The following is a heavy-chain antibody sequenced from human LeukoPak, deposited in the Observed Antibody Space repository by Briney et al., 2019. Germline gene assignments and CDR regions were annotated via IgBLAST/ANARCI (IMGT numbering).Heavy chain of an antibody. J-gene: IGHJ4*02. CDR3: ARGPLYDFWSGYLYYFDY. Sequence: KASETLSLTCAVYGGSFSGYYWSWIRQPPGKGLEWIGYIYYSGSTNYNPSLKSRVTISVDTSKNQFSLKLSSVTAADTAVYYCARGPLYDFWSGYLYYFDYWGQGTLVTVSS. V-gene: IGHV4-59*01. CDR1: GGSFSGYY. CDR2: IYYSGST. D-gene: IGHD3-3*01.